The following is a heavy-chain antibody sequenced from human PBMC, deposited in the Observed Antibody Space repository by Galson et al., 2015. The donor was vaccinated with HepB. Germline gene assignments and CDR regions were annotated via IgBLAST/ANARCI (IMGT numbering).Heavy chain of an antibody. CDR1: GFTFSDAW. V-gene: IGHV3-15*01. D-gene: IGHD6-19*01. Sequence: SLRLSCAASGFTFSDAWMSWVRQAPGKELEWIGFIKVRVDGGTTDYAAPVKDRFTISRDDSKNMLYLQMDSLKTEDTAVYYCTTALGSGWYARWGQGIPVTASS. J-gene: IGHJ4*02. CDR3: TTALGSGWYAR. CDR2: IKVRVDGGTT.